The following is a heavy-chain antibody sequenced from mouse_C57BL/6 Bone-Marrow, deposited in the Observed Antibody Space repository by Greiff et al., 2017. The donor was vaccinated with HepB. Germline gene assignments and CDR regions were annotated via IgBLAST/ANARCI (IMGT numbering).Heavy chain of an antibody. CDR2: IYPGNSDT. J-gene: IGHJ4*01. CDR3: TRCPYGDGYALYAMDY. CDR1: GYTFTSYW. D-gene: IGHD2-2*01. Sequence: VQLQQSGTVLARPGASVKMSCKTSGYTFTSYWMHWVKQRPGQGLEWIGAIYPGNSDTSYNQKFKGKAKLTAVTSASTAYMELSSLTNEDSAVYYCTRCPYGDGYALYAMDYWGQGTSVTVSS. V-gene: IGHV1-5*01.